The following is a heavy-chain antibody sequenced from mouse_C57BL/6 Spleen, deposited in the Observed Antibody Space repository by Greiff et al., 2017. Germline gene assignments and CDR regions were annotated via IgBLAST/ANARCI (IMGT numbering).Heavy chain of an antibody. D-gene: IGHD2-4*01. J-gene: IGHJ2*01. CDR3: VRNYYDYLDY. Sequence: VKDRFTISRDDSESMLYLQMNNLKTEDTAMYYCVRNYYDYLDYWGQGTTLTVSS. V-gene: IGHV10-1*01.